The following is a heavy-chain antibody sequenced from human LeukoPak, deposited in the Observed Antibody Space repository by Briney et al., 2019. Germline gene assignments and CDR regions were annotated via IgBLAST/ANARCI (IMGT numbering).Heavy chain of an antibody. J-gene: IGHJ4*02. V-gene: IGHV4-59*08. Sequence: PSETLSLTCTVSGVSISSYYWSWIRQSPGKGLEWIGYIHYSGNSNYNPSLKSRVTMSVDTSKNQLSLKLGFVTAADTAVYYCARYVACLDYWGQGALVTVSS. CDR2: IHYSGNS. CDR3: ARYVACLDY. D-gene: IGHD3-16*01. CDR1: GVSISSYY.